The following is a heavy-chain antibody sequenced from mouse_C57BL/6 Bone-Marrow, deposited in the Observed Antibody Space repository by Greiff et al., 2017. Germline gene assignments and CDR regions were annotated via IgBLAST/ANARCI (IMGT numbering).Heavy chain of an antibody. CDR2: LDPSDSYT. CDR1: GYTFTSYW. J-gene: IGHJ2*01. Sequence: QVQLQQPGAELVMPGASVKLSCKASGYTFTSYWMHWVKQPPGQGLEWIGELDPSDSYTNYNQKFKGKSSLTLDKSSSTAYMKLSSLTSEDSAVYYCASQARSTFYVDYWGQGTTLTVSS. D-gene: IGHD2-1*01. CDR3: ASQARSTFYVDY. V-gene: IGHV1-69*01.